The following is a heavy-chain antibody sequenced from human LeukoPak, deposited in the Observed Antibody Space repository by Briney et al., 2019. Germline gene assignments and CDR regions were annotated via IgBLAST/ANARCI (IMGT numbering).Heavy chain of an antibody. D-gene: IGHD3-10*01. CDR1: GGSISSSSYY. CDR3: ASPGGAHDY. Sequence: PSETLSLTCTVSGGSISSSSYYWGWIRQPPGKGLEWIGSIYYSGSTYYNPSLKSRVAISVDTSKNHLFLRLNSVTAADTAVYYCASPGGAHDYWGQGTLVTVSS. CDR2: IYYSGST. V-gene: IGHV4-39*02. J-gene: IGHJ4*02.